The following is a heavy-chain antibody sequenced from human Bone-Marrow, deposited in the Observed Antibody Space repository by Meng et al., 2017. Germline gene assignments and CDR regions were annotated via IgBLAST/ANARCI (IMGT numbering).Heavy chain of an antibody. D-gene: IGHD2-2*01. CDR3: ASSRSGSTSWDIDYYYYYGMDV. CDR2: TRNKANSYTT. V-gene: IGHV3-72*01. CDR1: GFTFAAYP. J-gene: IGHJ6*02. Sequence: GGSLRLSCAASGFTFAAYPMSWVRQAPGNGLEWVGRTRNKANSYTTEYAASVKGRFTISRDDSKNSLYLQMNSLKTEDTAVYYCASSRSGSTSWDIDYYYYYGMDVWGQGTTVTVSS.